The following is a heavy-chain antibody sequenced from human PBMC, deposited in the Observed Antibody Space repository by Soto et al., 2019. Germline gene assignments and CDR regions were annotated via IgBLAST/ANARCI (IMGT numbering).Heavy chain of an antibody. Sequence: ASVKVSCKASGYTFTGYYMHWVRQAPGQGPEWMGWINPNSGGTDYAQKFQGRVTMTRDTSISTAYMELSRLRSDDTAVYYCAREKGIVGATLDYWGQGTLVTVSS. J-gene: IGHJ4*02. CDR2: INPNSGGT. V-gene: IGHV1-2*02. CDR1: GYTFTGYY. CDR3: AREKGIVGATLDY. D-gene: IGHD1-26*01.